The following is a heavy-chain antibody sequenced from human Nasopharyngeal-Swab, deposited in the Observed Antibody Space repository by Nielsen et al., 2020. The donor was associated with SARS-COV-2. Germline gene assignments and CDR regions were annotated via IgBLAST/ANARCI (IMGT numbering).Heavy chain of an antibody. CDR2: ISSSGSTI. CDR3: ARDPQYNWNDGVFDY. D-gene: IGHD1-1*01. V-gene: IGHV3-11*04. CDR1: GFTFSDYY. J-gene: IGHJ4*02. Sequence: GESLKISCAASGFTFSDYYMSWIRQAPGKGLEWVSYISSSGSTIYYADSVKGRFTISRDKAKNSLYLQMNSLRAEDTAVYYCARDPQYNWNDGVFDYWGQGTLVTVSS.